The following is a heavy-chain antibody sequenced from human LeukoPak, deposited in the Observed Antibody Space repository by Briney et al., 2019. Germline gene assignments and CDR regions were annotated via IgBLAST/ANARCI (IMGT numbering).Heavy chain of an antibody. CDR2: IKQDGSEK. V-gene: IGHV3-7*01. CDR1: GFTFSSYW. CDR3: ARVAGATIWAFDY. D-gene: IGHD1-26*01. Sequence: AGGSLRLSCAASGFTFSSYWMSWVRQAPGKGLEWVANIKQDGSEKCYVDSVKGRFTISRDNAKNSLYLQMNSLRAEDTAVYYCARVAGATIWAFDYWGQGTLVTVSS. J-gene: IGHJ4*02.